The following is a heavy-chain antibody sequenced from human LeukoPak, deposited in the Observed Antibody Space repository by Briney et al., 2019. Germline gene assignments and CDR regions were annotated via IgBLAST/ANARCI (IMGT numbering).Heavy chain of an antibody. CDR1: GGSISNYW. Sequence: PSETLSLTCTVSGGSISNYWWSWIRQPPGKGLEWIGYVFDSGSTNYNPSLKSRVTISVDTSKKQFSLKVSSVTAADTAVYYCARGYSSSWNSLDYWGQGTLVTVSS. V-gene: IGHV4-59*01. D-gene: IGHD6-13*01. J-gene: IGHJ4*02. CDR3: ARGYSSSWNSLDY. CDR2: VFDSGST.